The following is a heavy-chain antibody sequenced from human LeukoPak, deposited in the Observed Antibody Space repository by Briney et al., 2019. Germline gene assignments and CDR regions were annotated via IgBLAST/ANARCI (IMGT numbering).Heavy chain of an antibody. J-gene: IGHJ3*02. CDR2: IYYSGST. V-gene: IGHV4-59*01. CDR3: ARGIRVLEWFHDAFDS. D-gene: IGHD3-3*01. Sequence: SETLSLTCTGSGCTISSYYWSWIRQPPGKGLEWIGYIYYSGSTNYNPSIKSRVTISVDTSKNQFSLKLSCVTAADTAVYYCARGIRVLEWFHDAFDSWGQGTMVTVSS. CDR1: GCTISSYY.